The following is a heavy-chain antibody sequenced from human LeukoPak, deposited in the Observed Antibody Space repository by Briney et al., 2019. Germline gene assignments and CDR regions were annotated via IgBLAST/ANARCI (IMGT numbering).Heavy chain of an antibody. CDR3: ARASGYSSSSELP. Sequence: SQTLSLTCTVSGGSISSGGYFWSWIRQPAGKGLEWIGRISTSGSTNYNPSLKSRVTISLDTSKNQFSLKLSSVTAADTAVYHCARASGYSSSSELPWGQGTLVTVSS. D-gene: IGHD6-6*01. J-gene: IGHJ5*02. V-gene: IGHV4-61*02. CDR2: ISTSGST. CDR1: GGSISSGGYF.